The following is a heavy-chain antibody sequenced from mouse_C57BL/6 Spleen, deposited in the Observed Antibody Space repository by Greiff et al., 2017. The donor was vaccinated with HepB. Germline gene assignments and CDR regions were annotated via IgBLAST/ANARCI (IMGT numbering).Heavy chain of an antibody. CDR1: GYSFTGYY. CDR3: ARKNYGSSYGFDY. J-gene: IGHJ2*01. Sequence: DVQLQESGPELVKPGASVKISCKASGYSFTGYYMNWVKQSPEKSLEWIGEINPSTGGTTYNQKFKAKATLTVDKSSSTAYMQLKSLTSEDSAVYYCARKNYGSSYGFDYWGQGTTLTVSS. D-gene: IGHD1-1*01. CDR2: INPSTGGT. V-gene: IGHV1-42*01.